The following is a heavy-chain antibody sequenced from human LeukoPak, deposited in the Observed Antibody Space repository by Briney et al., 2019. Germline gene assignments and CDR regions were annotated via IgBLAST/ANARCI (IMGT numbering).Heavy chain of an antibody. D-gene: IGHD1-26*01. CDR1: GGSISGYY. V-gene: IGHV4-59*13. J-gene: IGHJ2*01. Sequence: SETLALTCTASGGSISGYYWSWIRQTPGKGLEWIGYIHHSGNPNYNPSLKSRVTISVDTAKSQFSLNLKSVSAADTAVYSCARALVGAKPYATLLGANYYFDLWGRGTLVTVSS. CDR2: IHHSGNP. CDR3: ARALVGAKPYATLLGANYYFDL.